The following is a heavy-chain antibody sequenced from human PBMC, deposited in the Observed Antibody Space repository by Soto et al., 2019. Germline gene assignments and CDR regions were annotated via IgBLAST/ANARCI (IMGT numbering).Heavy chain of an antibody. Sequence: ASVKVSCKASGYTFTGYYMHWVRQAPGQGLEWMGWINPNSGGTNYAQKFQGRVTMTRDTSISTAYMELGRLRSDDTAVYYCARDVAARSWFDPWGQGTLVTVSS. D-gene: IGHD6-6*01. V-gene: IGHV1-2*02. J-gene: IGHJ5*02. CDR3: ARDVAARSWFDP. CDR1: GYTFTGYY. CDR2: INPNSGGT.